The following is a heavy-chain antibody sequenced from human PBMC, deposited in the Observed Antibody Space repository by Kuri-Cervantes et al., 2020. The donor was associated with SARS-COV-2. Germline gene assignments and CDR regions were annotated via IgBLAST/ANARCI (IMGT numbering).Heavy chain of an antibody. V-gene: IGHV4-39*07. CDR3: ARPSWRAAPSHFQH. D-gene: IGHD6-6*01. CDR2: IYYSGST. Sequence: SETLSLTCTVSGGSISSSSYYWGWIRQPPGKGLEWIGSIYYSGSTYYNPSLKSRVTISVDTSMTQFSLKLSSVTAADTAVYYCARPSWRAAPSHFQHWGQGTLVTVSS. J-gene: IGHJ1*01. CDR1: GGSISSSSYY.